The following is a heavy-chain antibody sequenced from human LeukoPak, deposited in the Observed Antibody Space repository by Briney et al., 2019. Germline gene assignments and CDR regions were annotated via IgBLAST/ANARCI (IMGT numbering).Heavy chain of an antibody. CDR3: AKVIDYGALDACDI. D-gene: IGHD4-17*01. CDR2: LSGSGQSP. Sequence: PGGSLRLSCAAYGFSYHTYAMTWVRQAPGKGLEWVSSLSGSGQSPNYANSVLGRFSISRDNAQQRLFLQMNNLRVDDTGTYYCAKVIDYGALDACDIWGQGTVVTVSS. CDR1: GFSYHTYA. V-gene: IGHV3-23*01. J-gene: IGHJ3*02.